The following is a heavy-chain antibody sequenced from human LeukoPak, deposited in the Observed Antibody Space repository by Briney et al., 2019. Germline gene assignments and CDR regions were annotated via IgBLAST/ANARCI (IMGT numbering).Heavy chain of an antibody. J-gene: IGHJ5*02. CDR3: ARLLYGSGQGWFDP. D-gene: IGHD3-10*01. Sequence: GGCLRLSCAASGFTFSDYYMSWIRQAPGKGLEWVSYISSSSSYTNYADSVKGRFTISRDNAKNSLYLQMNSLRAEDTAVYYCARLLYGSGQGWFDPWGQGTLVTVSS. CDR1: GFTFSDYY. CDR2: ISSSSSYT. V-gene: IGHV3-11*06.